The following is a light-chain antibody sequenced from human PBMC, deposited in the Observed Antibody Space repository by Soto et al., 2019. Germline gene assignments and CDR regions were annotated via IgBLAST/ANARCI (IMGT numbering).Light chain of an antibody. CDR2: GTS. CDR1: QRVSSRF. J-gene: IGKJ1*01. Sequence: VLTQSPDTLSLSPGERATLSCRASQRVSSRFFAWYQQKPAQAPRLLIYGTSTRAAGIPDRFSGAGSGTDFTLTISRLEPEDFAVYYCQQFGYSQWTFGQGTKVEI. CDR3: QQFGYSQWT. V-gene: IGKV3-20*01.